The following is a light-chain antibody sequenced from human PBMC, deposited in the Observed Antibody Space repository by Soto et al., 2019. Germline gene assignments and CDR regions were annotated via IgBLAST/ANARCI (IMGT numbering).Light chain of an antibody. Sequence: DIQMTQSPPTLSASVGDRVTISCRASQSITGWLAWFQQKPGKAPKLLISKASKLESGVPSRFSGSGSGTEFTLTISSLQPDDFATYYCQHYNSYSEAFGQGTKV. CDR3: QHYNSYSEA. CDR1: QSITGW. J-gene: IGKJ1*01. CDR2: KAS. V-gene: IGKV1-5*03.